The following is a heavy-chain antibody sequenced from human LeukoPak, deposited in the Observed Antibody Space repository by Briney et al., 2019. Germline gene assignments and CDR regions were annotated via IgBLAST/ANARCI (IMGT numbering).Heavy chain of an antibody. CDR2: ISAYNGNT. V-gene: IGHV1-18*04. CDR1: GYTFTSYG. D-gene: IGHD3-10*01. CDR3: ARDRFPITMVRGVMVNDAFDI. J-gene: IGHJ3*02. Sequence: ASVKVSCKASGYTFTSYGISWVRQAPGQGLEWMGWISAYNGNTNYAQKLQGRVTMTTDTSTSTAYTELRSLRSDDTAVYYCARDRFPITMVRGVMVNDAFDIWGQGTMVTVSS.